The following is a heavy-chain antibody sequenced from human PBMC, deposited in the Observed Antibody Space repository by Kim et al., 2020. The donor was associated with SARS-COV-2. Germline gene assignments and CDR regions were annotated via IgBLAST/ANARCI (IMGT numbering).Heavy chain of an antibody. D-gene: IGHD3-3*01. Sequence: GRFAISRDNSKNTLYLQMNSLRAEDTAVYYCAKGDDFGVVISYYYYGVDVWGQGTTVTVSS. V-gene: IGHV3-23*01. J-gene: IGHJ6*02. CDR3: AKGDDFGVVISYYYYGVDV.